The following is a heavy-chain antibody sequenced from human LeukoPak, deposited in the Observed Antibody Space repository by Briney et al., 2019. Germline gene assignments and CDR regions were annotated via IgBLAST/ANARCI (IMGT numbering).Heavy chain of an antibody. V-gene: IGHV3-23*01. Sequence: PGGSLRLSCAASGFTFSSYGMSWVRQAPGKGLEWVSAISGSGGSTYYADSVKGRFTISRDNSKNTLYLQMNSLRAEDTAVYDCAKDRTDSSGWFHWGQGTLVTVSS. CDR2: ISGSGGST. CDR1: GFTFSSYG. J-gene: IGHJ4*02. CDR3: AKDRTDSSGWFH. D-gene: IGHD6-19*01.